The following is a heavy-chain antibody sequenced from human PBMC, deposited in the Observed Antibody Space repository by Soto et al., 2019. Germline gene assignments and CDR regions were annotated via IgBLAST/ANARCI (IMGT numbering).Heavy chain of an antibody. CDR1: GGTFSSYTI. D-gene: IGHD2-15*01. J-gene: IGHJ4*02. CDR2: IYYSGST. V-gene: IGHV4-39*01. Sequence: SCQASGGTFSSYTISWIRQPPGKGLEWIGSIYYSGSTYYNPSLKSRVTISVDTSKNQFSLKLSSVTAADTAVYYCARQILYFDYWGQGTLVTVSS. CDR3: ARQILYFDY.